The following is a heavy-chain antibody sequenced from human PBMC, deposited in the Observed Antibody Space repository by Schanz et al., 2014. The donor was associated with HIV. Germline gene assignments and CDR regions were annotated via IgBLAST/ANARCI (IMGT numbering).Heavy chain of an antibody. Sequence: EVQLLESGGGLVQPGGSLRLSCADSGITFSNHAMSWVRQAAGKGLEWVSIVATDGSDPHYADSVSGRFTISRDNSKNTVYLQMNSLRAEDTAIYYCAKNGIMDYFDYWGQGTTVTVSS. CDR2: VATDGSDP. J-gene: IGHJ4*03. CDR3: AKNGIMDYFDY. CDR1: GITFSNHA. D-gene: IGHD1-26*01. V-gene: IGHV3-23*03.